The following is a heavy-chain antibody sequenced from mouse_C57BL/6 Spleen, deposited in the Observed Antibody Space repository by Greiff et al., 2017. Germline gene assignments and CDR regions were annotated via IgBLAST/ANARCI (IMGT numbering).Heavy chain of an antibody. Sequence: QVQLQQPGAELVMPGASVKLSCKASGYTFTSYWMHWVKQRPGQGLEWIGELDPSDSYTTYTQQFKGKSTLTVDKSSSTAYMQLSSLTSEDSAVYYCARTYYCGSSRAWFAYWGQGTLVTVSA. D-gene: IGHD1-1*01. CDR1: GYTFTSYW. V-gene: IGHV1-69*01. J-gene: IGHJ3*01. CDR2: LDPSDSYT. CDR3: ARTYYCGSSRAWFAY.